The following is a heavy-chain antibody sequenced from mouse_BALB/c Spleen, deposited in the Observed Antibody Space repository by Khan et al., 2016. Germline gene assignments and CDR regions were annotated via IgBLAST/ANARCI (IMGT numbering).Heavy chain of an antibody. J-gene: IGHJ1*01. V-gene: IGHV1-66*01. D-gene: IGHD2-2*01. CDR1: GYSFTSDY. Sequence: QVQLQQSGPELVKPGASVKMPCKASGYSFTSDYIHWVKQRPGQGLEWIGWIFPGSGITRYNEKFKGKATLTADTSSSTVYTQFSSLTSEESAVYLCARDPYAYDWYFDVWGAETTVTVSS. CDR2: IFPGSGIT. CDR3: ARDPYAYDWYFDV.